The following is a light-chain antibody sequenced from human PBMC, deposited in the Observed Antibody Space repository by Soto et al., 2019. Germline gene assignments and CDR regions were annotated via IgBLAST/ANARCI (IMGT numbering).Light chain of an antibody. J-gene: IGLJ3*02. CDR3: AVWDDSPDSPGGLSWV. CDR1: ASNIGMNS. CDR2: RNS. V-gene: IGLV1-47*02. Sequence: QSVLTQPPSASGAPGQAVTISCSGSASNIGMNSVYWYQQLSGADPKLLIYRNSRRPAGVPDRISASKSGTSASLAISGLRSEDEADYYCAVWDDSPDSPGGLSWVFGGGTKVTVL.